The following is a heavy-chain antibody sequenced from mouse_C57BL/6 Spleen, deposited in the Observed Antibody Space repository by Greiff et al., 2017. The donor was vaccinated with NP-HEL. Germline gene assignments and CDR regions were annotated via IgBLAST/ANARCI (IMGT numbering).Heavy chain of an antibody. Sequence: QVQLKESGPELVKPGASVKISCKASGYAFSSSWMNWVKQRPGKGLEWIGRIYPGDGDTNYNGKFKGKATLTADKSSSTAYMQLSSLTSEDSAVYFCARGELTPYYFDYWGQGTTLTVSS. CDR2: IYPGDGDT. V-gene: IGHV1-82*01. CDR1: GYAFSSSW. J-gene: IGHJ2*01. CDR3: ARGELTPYYFDY. D-gene: IGHD1-3*01.